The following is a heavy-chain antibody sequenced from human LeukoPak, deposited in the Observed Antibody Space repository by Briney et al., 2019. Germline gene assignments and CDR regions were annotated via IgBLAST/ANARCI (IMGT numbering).Heavy chain of an antibody. CDR3: ARLILYTYGRDY. D-gene: IGHD5-18*01. CDR1: GGPISSSSYS. CDR2: IYYSGNT. J-gene: IGHJ4*02. V-gene: IGHV4-39*01. Sequence: SETLSLTCTVSGGPISSSSYSWGWIRQPPGMGLEWIGDIYYSGNTYYNPSLKSRVTISVDTSKNQFSLKVTSVTATDTAVYYCARLILYTYGRDYWGQGTLVTVSS.